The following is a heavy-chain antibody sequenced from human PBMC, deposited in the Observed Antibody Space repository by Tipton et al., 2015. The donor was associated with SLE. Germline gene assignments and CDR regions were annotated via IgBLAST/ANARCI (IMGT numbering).Heavy chain of an antibody. CDR3: ARDNDRTSSYDS. CDR1: GGSFTRGGYY. Sequence: TLSLTCTVSGGSFTRGGYYWSWIRQHPGQGLQWIGYIHYTGTTYYNPSLQSRVTILIDTSNNQFSLTLRCVTAADTAMYYCARDNDRTSSYDSWGQGILVTVSS. CDR2: IHYTGTT. D-gene: IGHD1-1*01. V-gene: IGHV4-31*03. J-gene: IGHJ4*02.